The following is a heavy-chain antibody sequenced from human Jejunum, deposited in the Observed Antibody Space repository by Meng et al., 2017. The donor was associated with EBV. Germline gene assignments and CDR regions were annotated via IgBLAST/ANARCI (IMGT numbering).Heavy chain of an antibody. J-gene: IGHJ4*02. Sequence: QVQLVQSGAEVKKPGASVKVSCKVSGYSLTELSMHWVRQAPGKGLEWMGGFDPEDGETIYAQKFRGRVTMTEDTSTDTAYMELSSLRSEDTAVYYCATAHGFTIFGVAYYFDYWGQGTLVTVSS. CDR2: FDPEDGET. V-gene: IGHV1-24*01. CDR1: GYSLTELS. D-gene: IGHD3-3*01. CDR3: ATAHGFTIFGVAYYFDY.